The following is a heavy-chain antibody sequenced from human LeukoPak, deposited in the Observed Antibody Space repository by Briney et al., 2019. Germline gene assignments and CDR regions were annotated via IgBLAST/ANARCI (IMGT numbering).Heavy chain of an antibody. J-gene: IGHJ5*02. CDR2: IYTSGST. CDR3: ARDSARLAWFDP. Sequence: SETLSLTCTVSGGSISSYYWSWVRQPAGKGLEWIGRIYTSGSTNYNPSLKSRVTMSVDTSKNQFSLKLSSVTAADTAVYYCARDSARLAWFDPWGQGTLVTVFS. CDR1: GGSISSYY. D-gene: IGHD1-26*01. V-gene: IGHV4-4*07.